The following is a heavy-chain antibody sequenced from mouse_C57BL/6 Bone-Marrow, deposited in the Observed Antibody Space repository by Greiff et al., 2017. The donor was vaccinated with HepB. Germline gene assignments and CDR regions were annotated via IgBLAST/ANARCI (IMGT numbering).Heavy chain of an antibody. CDR2: IYPGDGDT. CDR1: GYAFSSYW. J-gene: IGHJ1*03. CDR3: ARLGRGWYFDV. V-gene: IGHV1-80*01. Sequence: VQLQQSGAELVKPGASVKISCKASGYAFSSYWMNWVKQRPGKGLEWIGQIYPGDGDTNYNGKFKGKATLTADKSSSTAYMQRSSLTSEDSAVYFCARLGRGWYFDVWGTGTTVTVSS. D-gene: IGHD3-1*01.